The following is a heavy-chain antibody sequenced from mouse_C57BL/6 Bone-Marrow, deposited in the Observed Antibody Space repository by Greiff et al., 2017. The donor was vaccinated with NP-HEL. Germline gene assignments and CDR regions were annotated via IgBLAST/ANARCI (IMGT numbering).Heavy chain of an antibody. CDR2: IYPSSGST. D-gene: IGHD2-3*01. J-gene: IGHJ3*01. CDR3: ARGRWVLRWFAY. CDR1: GYTFTSYW. Sequence: VQLQQPGAELVKPGASVKLSCKASGYTFTSYWMHWVKQRPGQGLEWIGMIYPSSGSTNYNEKFKSKATLTVDKSSSTAYMQLSSLTSEDSAVYDCARGRWVLRWFAYWGRGTLVTVSA. V-gene: IGHV1-64*01.